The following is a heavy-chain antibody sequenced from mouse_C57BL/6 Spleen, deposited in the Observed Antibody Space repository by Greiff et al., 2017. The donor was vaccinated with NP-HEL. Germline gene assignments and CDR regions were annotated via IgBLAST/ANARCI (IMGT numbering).Heavy chain of an antibody. CDR1: GFTFSSYA. J-gene: IGHJ4*01. D-gene: IGHD1-1*02. V-gene: IGHV5-4*01. CDR3: AREGDYVYYAMDY. Sequence: DVMLVESGGGLVKPGGSLKLSCAASGFTFSSYAMSWVRQTPEKRLEWVATISDGGSYTYYPDNVKGRFTISRDNAKNNLYLQMSHLKSEDTAMYYCAREGDYVYYAMDYWGQGTSVTVSS. CDR2: ISDGGSYT.